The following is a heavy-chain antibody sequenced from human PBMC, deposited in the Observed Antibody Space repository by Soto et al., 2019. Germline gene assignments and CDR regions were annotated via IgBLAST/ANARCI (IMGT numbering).Heavy chain of an antibody. CDR2: IYYSGST. CDR1: GGSISSSSYY. D-gene: IGHD6-13*01. J-gene: IGHJ5*02. CDR3: ARHQSHSSSYVDP. Sequence: QLQLQESGPGLVKPSETLSLTCTVSGGSISSSSYYWGWIRQPPGKGLEWIGSIYYSGSTYYNPSLKRRAPXSXAXXKNQFSLQLSSVTAADTAVYYCARHQSHSSSYVDPWGQGTLVTVSS. V-gene: IGHV4-39*01.